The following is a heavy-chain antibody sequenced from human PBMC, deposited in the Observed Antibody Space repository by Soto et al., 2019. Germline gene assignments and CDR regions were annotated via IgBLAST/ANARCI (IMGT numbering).Heavy chain of an antibody. CDR1: GFTFAHYA. D-gene: IGHD3-3*01. V-gene: IGHV3-30*18. J-gene: IGHJ3*02. CDR3: AKDRPTITIFGVAIHDAFDI. Sequence: PGGSLRLSCAASGFTFAHYAMHWVRHSPGKGLEWVAFMSHDENRKLYSDSVKGRFTISRDNSKNTLYLQMNSLRAEDTAVYYCAKDRPTITIFGVAIHDAFDIWGQGTMVTVSS. CDR2: MSHDENRK.